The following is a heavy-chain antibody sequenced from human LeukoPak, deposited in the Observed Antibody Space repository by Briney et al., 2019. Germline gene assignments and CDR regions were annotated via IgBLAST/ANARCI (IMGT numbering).Heavy chain of an antibody. V-gene: IGHV3-23*01. D-gene: IGHD4-23*01. CDR2: ISGSGGST. J-gene: IGHJ6*03. CDR3: AKQLRVYYYMDV. CDR1: GFTFSSYA. Sequence: GGSLRLSCAASGFTFSSYAMSWVRQAPGKGLEWVSTISGSGGSTYYADSVKGRFTISRDNSKNTLYLQMNSLRAEDTAVYYCAKQLRVYYYMDVWGKGTTVTVSS.